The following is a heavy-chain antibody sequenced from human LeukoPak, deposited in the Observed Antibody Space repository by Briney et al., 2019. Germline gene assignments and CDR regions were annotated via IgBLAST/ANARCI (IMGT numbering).Heavy chain of an antibody. J-gene: IGHJ5*02. D-gene: IGHD3-10*01. CDR2: TSGNGVKT. Sequence: PGGSLRLSCAASGFAFSTYAMSWVRQAPGKGLEWVSATSGNGVKTFYADSVKGRFTISRDNSKNTLYLQINSLRAEDTAIYYCAKGVGWFPSWGQGTLVTVSS. V-gene: IGHV3-23*01. CDR1: GFAFSTYA. CDR3: AKGVGWFPS.